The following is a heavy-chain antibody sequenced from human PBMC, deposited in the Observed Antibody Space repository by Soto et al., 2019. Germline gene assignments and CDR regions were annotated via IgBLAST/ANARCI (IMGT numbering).Heavy chain of an antibody. CDR1: GFTFTNAW. Sequence: PGGSLRLSCAASGFTFTNAWINWDRQAPGKGLEWVGRIKSKTDGGTTDYAEPVKGRFAISRDDSNNMVYLQMNSLKIEDTAVYYCTTDSYSTIIIVRFDYWGHGTLVTVSS. V-gene: IGHV3-15*07. CDR2: IKSKTDGGTT. D-gene: IGHD3-22*01. J-gene: IGHJ4*01. CDR3: TTDSYSTIIIVRFDY.